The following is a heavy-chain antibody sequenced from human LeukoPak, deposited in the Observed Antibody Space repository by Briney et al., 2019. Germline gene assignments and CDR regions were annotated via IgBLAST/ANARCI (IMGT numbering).Heavy chain of an antibody. J-gene: IGHJ4*02. CDR2: INSDGSST. CDR3: ASLYYYDSSGYLPFAY. V-gene: IGHV3-74*01. CDR1: GFTFSSYW. D-gene: IGHD3-22*01. Sequence: GGSLRLSCAASGFTFSSYWMHWVRQAPGEGMVWVSRINSDGSSTSYADSVKGRFTISRDNAKNALYLQMNSLRAEDTAVYCCASLYYYDSSGYLPFAYWGQGTLVTVSS.